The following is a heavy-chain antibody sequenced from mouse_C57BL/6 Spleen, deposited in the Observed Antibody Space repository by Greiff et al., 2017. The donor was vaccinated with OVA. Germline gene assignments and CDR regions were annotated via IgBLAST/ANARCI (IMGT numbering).Heavy chain of an antibody. J-gene: IGHJ2*01. Sequence: VQLVESGGGLVQPKGSLKLSCAASGFSFNTYAMNWVRQAPGKGLEWVARIRSKSNNYATYYADSVKDRFTISRDDSESMLYLQMNNLKTEDTAMYYCVRQSYSNYYYFDYWGQGTTLTVSS. D-gene: IGHD2-5*01. CDR3: VRQSYSNYYYFDY. CDR1: GFSFNTYA. CDR2: IRSKSNNYAT. V-gene: IGHV10-1*01.